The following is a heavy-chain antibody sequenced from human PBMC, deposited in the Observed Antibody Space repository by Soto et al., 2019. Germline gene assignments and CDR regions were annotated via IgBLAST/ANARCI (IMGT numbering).Heavy chain of an antibody. CDR1: GYTFTSCD. V-gene: IGHV1-8*01. J-gene: IGHJ4*02. D-gene: IGHD3-22*01. CDR3: ARGRKSTMIVVVVRNFDY. Sequence: ASVKVSCKASGYTFTSCDINWVRQATGQGLEWMGWMNPNSGNTGYAQKFQGRVTMTRNTSISTAYMELSSLRSEDTAVYYCARGRKSTMIVVVVRNFDYWGQGTLVTVSS. CDR2: MNPNSGNT.